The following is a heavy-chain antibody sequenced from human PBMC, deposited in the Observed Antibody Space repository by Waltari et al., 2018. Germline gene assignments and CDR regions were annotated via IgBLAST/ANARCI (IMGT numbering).Heavy chain of an antibody. J-gene: IGHJ5*02. CDR1: GYKFNSYG. V-gene: IGHV1-18*01. Sequence: QLVQSDAEVKKPGASVKVPCKTSGYKFNSYGINWVRQAPGQGLESMGWISAYTGNPHYAQNFQGRVTMTRDTSTNTAYLELRGLTSDDTAVYYCARRWTSDWSDPWGQGTLVTVSS. CDR2: ISAYTGNP. CDR3: ARRWTSDWSDP.